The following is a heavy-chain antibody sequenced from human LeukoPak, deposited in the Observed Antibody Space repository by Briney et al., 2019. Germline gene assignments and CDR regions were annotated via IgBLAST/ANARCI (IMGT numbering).Heavy chain of an antibody. CDR2: IKPDGSEK. Sequence: GGSLRLSCAASGFSFSIYWMSWVRQAPGKGLEGVANIKPDGSEKFYVDSVKGRFTISRDNAKNSLYLQMNSLRAEDTAVYYCASGKGGYYVSSGRFWGQGTLVTVSS. V-gene: IGHV3-7*01. CDR1: GFSFSIYW. CDR3: ASGKGGYYVSSGRF. D-gene: IGHD3-22*01. J-gene: IGHJ4*02.